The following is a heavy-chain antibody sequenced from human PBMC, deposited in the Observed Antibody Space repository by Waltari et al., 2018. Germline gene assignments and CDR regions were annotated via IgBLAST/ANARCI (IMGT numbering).Heavy chain of an antibody. Sequence: EVQLVQSGAEVKKPGESLKISCKGSGYSFTSYWIGWGRLMPGKGLEWMGIIYPGDSDTRYSPSFQGQVTISADKSISTAYLQWSSLKASDTAMYYCARRDTAMVKSPYYYYGMDVWGQGTTVTVSS. V-gene: IGHV5-51*01. CDR1: GYSFTSYW. J-gene: IGHJ6*02. CDR2: IYPGDSDT. D-gene: IGHD5-18*01. CDR3: ARRDTAMVKSPYYYYGMDV.